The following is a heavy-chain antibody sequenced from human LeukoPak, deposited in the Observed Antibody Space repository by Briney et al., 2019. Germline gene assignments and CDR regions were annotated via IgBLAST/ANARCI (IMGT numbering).Heavy chain of an antibody. D-gene: IGHD6-13*01. V-gene: IGHV3-21*01. J-gene: IGHJ4*02. CDR3: ARQSSGIAATDKIDY. CDR1: GFTFTGYT. CDR2: FTSMSRTI. Sequence: GGSLRLPCAASGFTFTGYTMNWVRQAPGKGLEWVSSFTSMSRTIYYADSVKGRFTISRDDAKESLYLQMNSLRAEDTAIYYCARQSSGIAATDKIDYWGQGVLVTASS.